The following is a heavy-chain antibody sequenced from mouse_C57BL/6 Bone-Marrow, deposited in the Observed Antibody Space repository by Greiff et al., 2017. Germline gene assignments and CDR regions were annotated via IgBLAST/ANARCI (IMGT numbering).Heavy chain of an antibody. CDR3: ARHLFMDY. V-gene: IGHV5-15*01. Sequence: EVKLMESGGGLVQPGGSLKLSCAASGFTFSDYGMAWVRQAPRKGPEWVGFISNLAYSIYYADTVTGRFTISRENAKHTLYLEMSSLRSEDTAMYYCARHLFMDYWGQGTSVTVSS. J-gene: IGHJ4*01. D-gene: IGHD2-3*01. CDR1: GFTFSDYG. CDR2: ISNLAYSI.